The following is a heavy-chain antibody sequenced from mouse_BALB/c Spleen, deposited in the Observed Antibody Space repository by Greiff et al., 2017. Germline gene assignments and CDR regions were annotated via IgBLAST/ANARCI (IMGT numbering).Heavy chain of an antibody. J-gene: IGHJ2*01. CDR3: TRGIPYDYDAYYFDY. V-gene: IGHV5-6-4*01. CDR2: ISSGGSYT. Sequence: EVQLVESGGGLVKPGGSLKLSCAASGFTFSSYTMSWVRQTPEKRLEWVATISSGGSYTYYPDSVKGRFTISRDNAKNTLYLQMSSLKSEDTAMYYCTRGIPYDYDAYYFDYWGQGTTLTVSS. D-gene: IGHD2-4*01. CDR1: GFTFSSYT.